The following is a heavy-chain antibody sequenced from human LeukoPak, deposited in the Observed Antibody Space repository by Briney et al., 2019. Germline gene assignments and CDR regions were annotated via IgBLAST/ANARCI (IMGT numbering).Heavy chain of an antibody. CDR2: IYYSGST. CDR1: GGSISSYY. Sequence: PSETLSLTCTVSGGSISSYYWSWIRQPLGKGLEWIGYIYYSGSTNYNPSLKSRVTISVHTSKNQFSLKLSSVTAADTAVYYCARSAGAHYGSGSYYGHVGYYFDYWGQGTLVTVSS. D-gene: IGHD3-10*01. V-gene: IGHV4-59*01. CDR3: ARSAGAHYGSGSYYGHVGYYFDY. J-gene: IGHJ4*02.